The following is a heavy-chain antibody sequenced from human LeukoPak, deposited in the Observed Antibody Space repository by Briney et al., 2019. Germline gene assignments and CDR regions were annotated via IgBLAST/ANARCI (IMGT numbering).Heavy chain of an antibody. CDR2: ISGSGGST. V-gene: IGHV3-23*01. Sequence: PGGSLRLSCAASGFTFSSYAMSWVRQAPGKGLEWVSAISGSGGSTYYADSVKGRFTISRDNSKNTLYLQMNSLRAEDTAVYYCAKWLWFGELSPDFDYWGQGTLVTVSS. CDR3: AKWLWFGELSPDFDY. CDR1: GFTFSSYA. J-gene: IGHJ4*02. D-gene: IGHD3-10*01.